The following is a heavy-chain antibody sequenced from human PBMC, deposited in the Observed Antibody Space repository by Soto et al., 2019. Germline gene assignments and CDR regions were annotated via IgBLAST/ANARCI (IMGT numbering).Heavy chain of an antibody. Sequence: QVQLVESGGGVVQPGRSLRLSCAASGFTFSSYAMHWVRQAPGKGLEWVAVISYDGSNKYYADSVKGRFTISRDNSKNTLYLQMDRLGAGDTALYYCARDRRDIVVVVAATNYYYYGMDVWGQGTTVTVSS. V-gene: IGHV3-30-3*01. CDR3: ARDRRDIVVVVAATNYYYYGMDV. CDR1: GFTFSSYA. J-gene: IGHJ6*02. CDR2: ISYDGSNK. D-gene: IGHD2-15*01.